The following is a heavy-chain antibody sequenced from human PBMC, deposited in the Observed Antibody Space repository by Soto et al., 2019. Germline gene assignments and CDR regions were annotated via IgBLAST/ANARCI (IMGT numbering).Heavy chain of an antibody. CDR1: GGTFSSYA. V-gene: IGHV1-69*13. D-gene: IGHD3-9*01. Sequence: ASVKVSCKASGGTFSSYAISWVRQAPGQGLEWMGGIIPIFGTANYAQKFQGRVTITADESTSTAYMELSSLRSEDTALYYCARLAYYDILTGHTQGSDYWGQGTLVTVSS. CDR2: IIPIFGTA. CDR3: ARLAYYDILTGHTQGSDY. J-gene: IGHJ4*02.